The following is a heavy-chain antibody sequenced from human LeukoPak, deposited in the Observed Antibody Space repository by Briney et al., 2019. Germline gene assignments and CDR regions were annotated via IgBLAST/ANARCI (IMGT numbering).Heavy chain of an antibody. CDR1: GFTFDDYA. V-gene: IGHV3-9*01. CDR2: ISWNSGSI. D-gene: IGHD1-7*01. J-gene: IGHJ3*02. CDR3: ARGHSTGTTVRGHAFDI. Sequence: GGSLRLSCAASGFTFDDYAMHWVRQAPGKGLEWVSGISWNSGSIGYADSVKGRFTISRDDAKNSLYLQMNSLRAEDTAVYYCARGHSTGTTVRGHAFDIWGQGTMVTVSS.